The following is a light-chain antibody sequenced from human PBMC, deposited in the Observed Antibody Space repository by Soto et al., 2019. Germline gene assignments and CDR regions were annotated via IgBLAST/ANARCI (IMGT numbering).Light chain of an antibody. CDR1: QSISNH. V-gene: IGKV1-5*01. J-gene: IGKJ1*01. CDR2: HAS. Sequence: DIQMTQSPSSLSASVEDRVIITCRASQSISNHLNWYQQKPGTAPKVLIYHASNLQSGVPSRFSGSGSETEFTLTISSLQPDDFATYYCQQYNSYSFGQGTKVDIK. CDR3: QQYNSYS.